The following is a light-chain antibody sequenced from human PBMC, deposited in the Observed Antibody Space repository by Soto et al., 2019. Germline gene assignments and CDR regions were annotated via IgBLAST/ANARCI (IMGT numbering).Light chain of an antibody. CDR3: LQHNSYSWT. CDR2: AAS. Sequence: IQLTQSPSSLSASVGDRVTITCRASQGIRSALGWYQQKPGKVPKLLIYAASTLQSGVPSRFSGSGFGTDFTLTISSLQPEDFATYYCLQHNSYSWTFGQGTKVDIK. CDR1: QGIRSA. V-gene: IGKV1-17*01. J-gene: IGKJ1*01.